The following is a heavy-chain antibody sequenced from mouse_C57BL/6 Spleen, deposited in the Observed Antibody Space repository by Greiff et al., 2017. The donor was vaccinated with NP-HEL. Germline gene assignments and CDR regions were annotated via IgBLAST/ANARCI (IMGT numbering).Heavy chain of an antibody. CDR3: ARVNYGGYYFDY. CDR2: IDPSDSYT. D-gene: IGHD2-4*01. V-gene: IGHV1-59*01. CDR1: GYTFTSYW. J-gene: IGHJ2*01. Sequence: QVQLQQPGAELVRPGTSVKLSCKASGYTFTSYWMHWVKQRPGQGLEWIGVIDPSDSYTNYNQKFKGKATLTVDTSSSTAYMQLSSLTSEDSAVYYCARVNYGGYYFDYWGQGTTLTVSS.